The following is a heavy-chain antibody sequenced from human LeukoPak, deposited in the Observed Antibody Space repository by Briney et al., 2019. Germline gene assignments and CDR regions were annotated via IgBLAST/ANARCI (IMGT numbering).Heavy chain of an antibody. CDR2: INHSGST. CDR3: ARRQAVSVGGFDY. J-gene: IGHJ4*02. Sequence: SETLSLTCTVSGGSISSSSYYWGWIRQPPGKGLEWIGEINHSGSTNYNPSLKSRVTISVDTSKNQFSLKLSSVTAADTAVYYCARRQAVSVGGFDYWGQGTLVTVSS. V-gene: IGHV4-39*01. D-gene: IGHD6-19*01. CDR1: GGSISSSSYY.